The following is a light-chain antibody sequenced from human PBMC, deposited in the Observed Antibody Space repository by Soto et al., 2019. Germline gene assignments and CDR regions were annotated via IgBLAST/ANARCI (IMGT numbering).Light chain of an antibody. V-gene: IGLV2-14*01. J-gene: IGLJ1*01. CDR3: SSYTSSRAYV. Sequence: QSVLTQPASVSGSPGQSTTISCTGTSSDVGGYNYVSWYQQQSGKAPKLMIHEVSNRPSGVSNRFSGSKSGNTASLTISGLQAEDEADYYCSSYTSSRAYVFGIGTKV. CDR2: EVS. CDR1: SSDVGGYNY.